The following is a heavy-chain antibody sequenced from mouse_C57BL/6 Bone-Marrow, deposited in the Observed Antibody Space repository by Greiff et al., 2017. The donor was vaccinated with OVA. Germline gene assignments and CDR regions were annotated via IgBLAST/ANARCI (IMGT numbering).Heavy chain of an antibody. V-gene: IGHV7-3*01. CDR1: GFTFTDYY. CDR3: ARYIRPGSSPAWFAY. Sequence: EVKLMESGGGLVQPGGSLSLSCAASGFTFTDYYMSWVRQPPGKGLEWVGFIRNKANGYTSEYSASVKGRFTISRDNSQSILYLQMNALRAEDSATYYCARYIRPGSSPAWFAYWGQGTLVTVSA. J-gene: IGHJ3*01. CDR2: IRNKANGYTS. D-gene: IGHD1-1*01.